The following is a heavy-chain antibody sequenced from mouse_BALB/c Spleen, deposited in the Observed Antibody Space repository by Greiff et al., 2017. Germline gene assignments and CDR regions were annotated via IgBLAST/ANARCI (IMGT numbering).Heavy chain of an antibody. D-gene: IGHD2-1*01. CDR2: IYPGDGDT. J-gene: IGHJ3*01. Sequence: QVQLQQSGAELVRPGSSVKISCKASGYAFSSYWMNWVKQRPGQGLEWIGQIYPGDGDTNYNGKFKGKATLTADKSSSTAYMQLSSLTSEDSAVYFCARDYGNYGAYGGQGTLVTVSA. CDR1: GYAFSSYW. V-gene: IGHV1-80*01. CDR3: ARDYGNYGAY.